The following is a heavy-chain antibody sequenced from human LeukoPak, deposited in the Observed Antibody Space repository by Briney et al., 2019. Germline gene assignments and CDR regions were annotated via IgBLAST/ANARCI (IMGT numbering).Heavy chain of an antibody. V-gene: IGHV5-51*01. D-gene: IGHD3-22*01. CDR3: ARTYYKDSSGEEYDY. Sequence: GESLKISCKGSGYTFTSYWIGWVRQMPGKGLEWMGIIYPGDSDTRYSPSFQGQVTISADKSISTAYLQWRSLKASDTAMYYCARTYYKDSSGEEYDYWGQGTLVTVSS. J-gene: IGHJ4*02. CDR2: IYPGDSDT. CDR1: GYTFTSYW.